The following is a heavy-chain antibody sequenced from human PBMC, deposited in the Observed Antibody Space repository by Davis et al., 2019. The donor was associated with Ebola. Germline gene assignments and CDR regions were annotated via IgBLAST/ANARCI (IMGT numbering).Heavy chain of an antibody. D-gene: IGHD6-13*01. CDR1: GITISTYA. CDR3: AKDRSAAGNYYYGMDV. V-gene: IGHV3-9*01. J-gene: IGHJ6*04. Sequence: SLKISCAASGITISTYAMHWVRQAPGKGLEWVSGISWNSGSIGYADSVKGRFIISRDNAKNSLYLQMNSLRAEDTALYYCAKDRSAAGNYYYGMDVWDKGTTVTVSS. CDR2: ISWNSGSI.